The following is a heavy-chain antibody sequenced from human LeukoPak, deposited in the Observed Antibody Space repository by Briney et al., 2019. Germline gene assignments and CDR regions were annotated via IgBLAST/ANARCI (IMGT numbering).Heavy chain of an antibody. Sequence: GGSLRLSCAASGFTFSTYAMSWVRQAPGKGLEWVSSISGGGGSTYYADSVKGRFTISRDNSKNTLYLQMNSLRADDTAVYYCAKEIGPLNYWGQGTLVTVSS. J-gene: IGHJ4*02. CDR2: ISGGGGST. CDR1: GFTFSTYA. V-gene: IGHV3-23*01. D-gene: IGHD3/OR15-3a*01. CDR3: AKEIGPLNY.